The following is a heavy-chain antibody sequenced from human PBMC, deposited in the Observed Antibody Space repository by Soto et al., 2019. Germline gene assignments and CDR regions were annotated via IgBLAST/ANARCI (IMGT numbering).Heavy chain of an antibody. V-gene: IGHV1-69*13. CDR2: IIPIFGTA. Sequence: SVKVSCKASGGTFSSYAISWVRQAPGQGLEWMGGIIPIFGTANYAQKFQGRVTITADESTSTAYMELSSLRSEDTAVYYCARDRLYCSGGSCYSTPFDYWGQGTLVTVSS. CDR1: GGTFSSYA. J-gene: IGHJ4*02. CDR3: ARDRLYCSGGSCYSTPFDY. D-gene: IGHD2-15*01.